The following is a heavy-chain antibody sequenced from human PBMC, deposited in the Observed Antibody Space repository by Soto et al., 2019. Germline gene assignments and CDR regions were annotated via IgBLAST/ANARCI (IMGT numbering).Heavy chain of an antibody. Sequence: QVQLVESGGGEVQPGRSLTISCAASGFTFSTYGMHWVRQTPGKGLEWVAVISYDGTNKFYSDSVKGRFTISRDNFKNTLTLQMNSLRADDTAVYSCAKDLQSYGDYDYYCYGMDVWGLGTSVTDSS. CDR1: GFTFSTYG. D-gene: IGHD4-17*01. CDR3: AKDLQSYGDYDYYCYGMDV. CDR2: ISYDGTNK. J-gene: IGHJ6*02. V-gene: IGHV3-30*18.